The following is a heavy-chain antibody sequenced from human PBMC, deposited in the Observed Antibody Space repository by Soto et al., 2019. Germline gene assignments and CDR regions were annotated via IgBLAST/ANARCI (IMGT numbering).Heavy chain of an antibody. J-gene: IGHJ6*02. D-gene: IGHD3-22*01. CDR1: GYSFTSYW. CDR2: IYPGDSDT. CDR3: ARQYYYDSSGYYGYYYYGMDV. Sequence: PGESLKISCKGSGYSFTSYWIGWVRQMPGKGLEWMGIIYPGDSDTRYSPSFQGQVTISADKSISTAYLQWSSLKASDTAMYYCARQYYYDSSGYYGYYYYGMDVWGQGTTVTAP. V-gene: IGHV5-51*01.